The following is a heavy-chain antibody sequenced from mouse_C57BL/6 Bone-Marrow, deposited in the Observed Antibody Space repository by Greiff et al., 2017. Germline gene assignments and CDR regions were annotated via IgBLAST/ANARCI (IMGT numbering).Heavy chain of an antibody. V-gene: IGHV14-4*01. CDR2: IDPENGDT. CDR3: TKAATFAS. J-gene: IGHJ3*01. Sequence: EVQLQQSGAELVRPGASVKLSCTASGFNIKDDYMHWVKQRPEQGLEWIGWIDPENGDTEYASKVQGKATITADTSSNTAYLQLSSLTSEDTAVYYCTKAATFASWGQGTLVTVSA. D-gene: IGHD1-2*01. CDR1: GFNIKDDY.